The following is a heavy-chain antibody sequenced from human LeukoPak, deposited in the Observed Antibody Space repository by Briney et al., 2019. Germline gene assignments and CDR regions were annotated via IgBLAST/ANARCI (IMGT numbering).Heavy chain of an antibody. V-gene: IGHV4-59*08. CDR2: IYYSGST. D-gene: IGHD3-22*01. CDR1: GGTISSYY. CDR3: ARGPSSGYYYYFDY. J-gene: IGHJ4*02. Sequence: PSETLSLTCTVSGGTISSYYWSWIRQSPGKGLEWIGYIYYSGSTNYNPSLKSRVTISVDTSKNQFSLKLSSVTAADTAVYYCARGPSSGYYYYFDYWGQGTLVTVSS.